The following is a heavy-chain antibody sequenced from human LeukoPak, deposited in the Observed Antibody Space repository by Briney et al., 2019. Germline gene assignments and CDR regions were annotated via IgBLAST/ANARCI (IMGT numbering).Heavy chain of an antibody. CDR3: ARHPHCTNGVCYKAQNAFDI. Sequence: GESLKISCKGSGYSFTSYWIGWVRQVPGKGLEWMGIIYPGGSDTRYSPSFQGQVTISADKSISTAYLQWSSLKASDTAMYYCARHPHCTNGVCYKAQNAFDIWGQGTMVTVSS. J-gene: IGHJ3*02. D-gene: IGHD2-8*01. CDR2: IYPGGSDT. V-gene: IGHV5-51*01. CDR1: GYSFTSYW.